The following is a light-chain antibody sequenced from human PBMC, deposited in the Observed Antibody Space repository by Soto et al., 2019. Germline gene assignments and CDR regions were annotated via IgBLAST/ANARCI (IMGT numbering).Light chain of an antibody. CDR1: QGISSY. CDR3: QQLNSYPFLT. V-gene: IGKV1-9*01. J-gene: IGKJ4*01. Sequence: DIQLTQSPSFLSVSVGDRVTITCRASQGISSYLAWYQQKPGKAPKLLIYAASTLQSGVQSRFSGSGSGTEFTLTISSLQPEDFATYYCQQLNSYPFLTFGGGTKVEIK. CDR2: AAS.